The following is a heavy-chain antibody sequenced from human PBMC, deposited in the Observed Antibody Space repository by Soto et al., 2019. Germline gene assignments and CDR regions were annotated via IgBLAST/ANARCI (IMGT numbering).Heavy chain of an antibody. J-gene: IGHJ4*02. CDR3: AASGSLAD. CDR1: GYTFSSYA. Sequence: ASVKVSCKASGYTFSSYAIHWVRQAPGQSLECMGWINPGNGDTRYSQKFQGRVTITRDTSASTAYMELSSLRSEDTALYYCAASGSLADWGQGTLVTVSS. V-gene: IGHV1-3*01. D-gene: IGHD1-26*01. CDR2: INPGNGDT.